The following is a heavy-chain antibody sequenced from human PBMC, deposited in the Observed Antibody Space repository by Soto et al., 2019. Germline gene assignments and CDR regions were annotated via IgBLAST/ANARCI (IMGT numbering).Heavy chain of an antibody. Sequence: ASVKVSCKASGGTFSSYAISWVRQAPGQGLEWMGGIIPIFGTANYAQKFQGRVTITADESTSTAYMELSSLRSEDTAVYYCARAGKALLTYYYYGMDVWGQGTTVTVSS. CDR2: IIPIFGTA. CDR3: ARAGKALLTYYYYGMDV. V-gene: IGHV1-69*13. CDR1: GGTFSSYA. D-gene: IGHD3-10*01. J-gene: IGHJ6*02.